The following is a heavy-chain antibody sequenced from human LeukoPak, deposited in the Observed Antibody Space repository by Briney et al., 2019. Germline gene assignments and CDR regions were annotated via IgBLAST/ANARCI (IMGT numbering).Heavy chain of an antibody. J-gene: IGHJ4*02. CDR2: IKQDGSKK. V-gene: IGHV3-7*04. Sequence: GGSLRLSCVASGFPFSSYWMTWVRQAPGKGLEWVADIKQDGSKKSYVDSVKGRSTISRDNAKNSLYLQMNSLRAEDTAIYYCTRVGYIDEGIDYWGQGTLVTVSS. CDR1: GFPFSSYW. CDR3: TRVGYIDEGIDY. D-gene: IGHD5-24*01.